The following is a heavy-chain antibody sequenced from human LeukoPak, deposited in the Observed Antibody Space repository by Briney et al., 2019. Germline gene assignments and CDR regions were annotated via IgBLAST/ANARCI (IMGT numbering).Heavy chain of an antibody. Sequence: GASVKVSCKASGYTFTSYGISRVRQAPGQGLEWMGWISAYNGNTNYAQKLQGRVTMTEDTSTDTAYMELSSLRSEDTAVYYCATGLWFGKYLDVWGKGTTVTISS. CDR1: GYTFTSYG. J-gene: IGHJ6*04. CDR2: ISAYNGNT. CDR3: ATGLWFGKYLDV. V-gene: IGHV1-18*01. D-gene: IGHD3-10*01.